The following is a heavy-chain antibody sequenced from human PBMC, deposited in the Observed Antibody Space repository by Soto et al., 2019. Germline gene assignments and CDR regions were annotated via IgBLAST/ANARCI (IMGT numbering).Heavy chain of an antibody. V-gene: IGHV1-69*13. CDR2: IIPIFGTA. D-gene: IGHD6-19*01. CDR1: GGTFSSYA. Sequence: SVKVSCKASGGTFSSYAISWVRQAPGQGLEWMGGIIPIFGTANYAQKFQGRVTITADESTSTAYMELSSLRSEDTAVYYCARDTAVAGTFNYWGQGTLVTVSS. CDR3: ARDTAVAGTFNY. J-gene: IGHJ4*02.